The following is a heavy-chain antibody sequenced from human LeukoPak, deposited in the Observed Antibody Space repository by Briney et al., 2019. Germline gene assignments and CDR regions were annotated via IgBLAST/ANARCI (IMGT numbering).Heavy chain of an antibody. Sequence: GGSLRLSCAASGFTFSDYYMSWIRQAPGKGLEWVSYISSSGSTIYYADSVKGRFTISRDNAKNSLYLQMDSLRTEDTAVYYCAKVPHSWGLFDSWGQGTLVTVSS. CDR2: ISSSGSTI. J-gene: IGHJ4*02. CDR3: AKVPHSWGLFDS. V-gene: IGHV3-11*04. CDR1: GFTFSDYY. D-gene: IGHD3-16*01.